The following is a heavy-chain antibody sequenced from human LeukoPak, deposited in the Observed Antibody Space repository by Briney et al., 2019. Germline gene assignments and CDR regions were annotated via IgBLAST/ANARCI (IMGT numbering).Heavy chain of an antibody. J-gene: IGHJ4*02. CDR2: IEQDGSEK. D-gene: IGHD4-17*01. Sequence: GGSLRLSCAASGFTYSLFGMSWVRQAPGKGLEWVANIEQDGSEKYYVDSVKGRFTISRDNAERSLYLQMNSLRAEDTAVYYCARGFASGDYGADWGQGTLVTVSS. CDR3: ARGFASGDYGAD. CDR1: GFTYSLFG. V-gene: IGHV3-7*01.